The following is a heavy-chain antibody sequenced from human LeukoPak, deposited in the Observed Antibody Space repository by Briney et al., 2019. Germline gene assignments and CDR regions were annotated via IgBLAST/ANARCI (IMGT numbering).Heavy chain of an antibody. CDR3: AVCSGGSCPLLFDY. CDR1: GYTFTGYY. CDR2: INPNSGGT. D-gene: IGHD2-15*01. V-gene: IGHV1-2*02. J-gene: IGHJ4*02. Sequence: ASVKVSCKASGYTFTGYYMHWVRQAPGQGLEWMGWINPNSGGTNYAQKFQERVTITRDMSTSTAYMELSSLRSEDTAMYYCAVCSGGSCPLLFDYWGQGTLVTVSS.